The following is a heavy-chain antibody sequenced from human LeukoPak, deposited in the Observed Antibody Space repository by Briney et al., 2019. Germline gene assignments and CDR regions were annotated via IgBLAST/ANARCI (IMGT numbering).Heavy chain of an antibody. CDR1: GGSISNYY. CDR3: ARVFSTNYYDNRGWFDP. V-gene: IGHV4-4*07. D-gene: IGHD3-22*01. CDR2: ISTSGNT. J-gene: IGHJ5*02. Sequence: PSETLSLTCTVSGGSISNYYWSWIRQPAGQGLEWIGRISTSGNTNSNPSLKSRVTMSVDTSKNQFSLKLSSVTAADTAVYYCARVFSTNYYDNRGWFDPWGQGTLVTVSS.